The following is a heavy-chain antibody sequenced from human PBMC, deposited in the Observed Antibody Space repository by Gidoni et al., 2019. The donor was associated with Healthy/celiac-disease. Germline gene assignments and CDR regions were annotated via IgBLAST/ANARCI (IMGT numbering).Heavy chain of an antibody. CDR3: ARSGDCSSTSCYTGAFDI. Sequence: QVQLQESGPGLVKPSGTLSLTCAVSGGSISSSNWWSWVRQPPGKGLEWIGEIYHSGSTNYNPSLKSRVTISVDKSKNQFSLKLSSVTAADTAVYYCARSGDCSSTSCYTGAFDIWGQGTMVTVSS. J-gene: IGHJ3*02. CDR2: IYHSGST. CDR1: GGSISSSNW. D-gene: IGHD2-2*02. V-gene: IGHV4-4*02.